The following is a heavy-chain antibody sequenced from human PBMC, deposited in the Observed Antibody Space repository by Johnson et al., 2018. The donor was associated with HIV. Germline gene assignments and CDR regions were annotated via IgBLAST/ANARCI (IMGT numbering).Heavy chain of an antibody. V-gene: IGHV3-20*04. CDR1: GFTFDDFG. CDR3: ARGFSSGYYYVAAFDI. CDR2: INWNGGST. D-gene: IGHD3-22*01. J-gene: IGHJ3*02. Sequence: VQLVESGGGLVRPGGSLRLSCAASGFTFDDFGMSWVRQAPGKGLEWVSGINWNGGSTGYADSVKGRFTISRDNAKNSLYLQMNSLRAEDTALYYCARGFSSGYYYVAAFDIWGQGTMVTVSS.